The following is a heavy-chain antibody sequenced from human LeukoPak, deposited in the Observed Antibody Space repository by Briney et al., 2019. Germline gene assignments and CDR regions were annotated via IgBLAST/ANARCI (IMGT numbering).Heavy chain of an antibody. CDR1: GFTFTSYG. CDR3: ARGTRGYSYGDYFHYMDV. Sequence: ASVKVSCRGSGFTFTSYGISWVRRAPGQGLQWMGWVSAYNGATSYAQSLQGRVSMTTDTSATTAYMELRSLRFDDTAVYYCARGTRGYSYGDYFHYMDVWGKGTTVTVSS. D-gene: IGHD5-18*01. J-gene: IGHJ6*03. V-gene: IGHV1-18*01. CDR2: VSAYNGAT.